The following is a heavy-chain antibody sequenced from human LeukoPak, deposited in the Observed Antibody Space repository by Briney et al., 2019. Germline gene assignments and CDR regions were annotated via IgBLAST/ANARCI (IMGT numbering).Heavy chain of an antibody. D-gene: IGHD3-22*01. CDR1: GYTLTSYY. CDR3: ARDPCGDYYDSSGSCAFDF. J-gene: IGHJ3*01. CDR2: INPSDGGT. Sequence: ASVKVSCKASGYTLTSYYMHWVRQAPGQGLEWMGVINPSDGGTSYAQKLQGRVAMTRDTSTSTVYMELSSLRSEDTAVYYCARDPCGDYYDSSGSCAFDFWGQGTMVIVSS. V-gene: IGHV1-46*01.